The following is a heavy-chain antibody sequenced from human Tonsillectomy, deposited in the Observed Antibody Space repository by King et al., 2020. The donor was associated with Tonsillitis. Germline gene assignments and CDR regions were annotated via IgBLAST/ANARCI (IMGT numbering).Heavy chain of an antibody. CDR3: ARYQGYDILTGYKD. CDR1: GFTFSSYW. Sequence: VQLVESGGGLVQPGGSLRLSCAASGFTFSSYWMSWVRQAPGKGLEWVANIKHDGSEKYYVDSVKGRFTISRDNAKNSLYLQMNSLRAEDTAVYYCARYQGYDILTGYKDWGQGTLVTVSS. D-gene: IGHD3-9*01. V-gene: IGHV3-7*03. J-gene: IGHJ4*02. CDR2: IKHDGSEK.